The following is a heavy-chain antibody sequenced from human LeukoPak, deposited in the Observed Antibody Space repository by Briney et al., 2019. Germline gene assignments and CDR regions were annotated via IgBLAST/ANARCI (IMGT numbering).Heavy chain of an antibody. J-gene: IGHJ6*02. D-gene: IGHD4-17*01. V-gene: IGHV3-43*01. CDR3: AKNYYAGLRAAPEGYYGMDV. CDR1: GFTFDDYT. CDR2: ICWDGGST. Sequence: GGSLRLSCAASGFTFDDYTMHWVRQAPGKGLEWVSLICWDGGSTYYADSVKGRFTISRDNSKNSLYLQMNSLRTEDTALYYCAKNYYAGLRAAPEGYYGMDVWGQGTTVTISS.